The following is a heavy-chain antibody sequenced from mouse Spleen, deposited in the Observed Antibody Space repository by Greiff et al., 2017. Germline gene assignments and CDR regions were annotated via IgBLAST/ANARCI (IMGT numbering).Heavy chain of an antibody. D-gene: IGHD2-4*01. J-gene: IGHJ4*01. V-gene: IGHV1-72*01. CDR1: GYTFTSYW. CDR3: AIWLYDYLYAMDY. CDR2: IDPNSGGT. Sequence: QVQLQQPGAELVKPGASVKLSCKASGYTFTSYWMHWVQQRPGRGLEWIGRIDPNSGGTKYNEKFNRKATLTEDKPSSTAYLQLSIMTSEDSAVYYCAIWLYDYLYAMDYWGQGTSVTVSS.